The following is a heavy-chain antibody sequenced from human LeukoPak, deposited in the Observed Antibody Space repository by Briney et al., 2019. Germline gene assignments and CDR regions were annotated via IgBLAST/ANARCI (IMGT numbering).Heavy chain of an antibody. CDR1: RFTFSSSA. V-gene: IGHV3-23*01. Sequence: GGSLRLSCAASRFTFSSSAMSWVRQAPGKGLEWVSAISSSGGSSYYADSVKGRFTISRDSFKNTLYLQMNSLRAEDTAVYYCARIPKTTYFDYWGQGTLVTVSS. CDR3: ARIPKTTYFDY. D-gene: IGHD4-17*01. CDR2: ISSSGGSS. J-gene: IGHJ4*02.